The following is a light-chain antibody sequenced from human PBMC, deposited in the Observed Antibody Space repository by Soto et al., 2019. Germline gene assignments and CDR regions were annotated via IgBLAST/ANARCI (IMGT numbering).Light chain of an antibody. CDR1: QSVRSNF. V-gene: IGKV3-20*01. Sequence: EIVLTQSPGTLSLSPGERATLSCRAIQSVRSNFLAWYQQKPGQAPRLLIYDASTRATGIPARFSGSGSGTDFTLTISRLEPEDFAVYYCQQHGTSPITFGQGTRLEIK. CDR2: DAS. J-gene: IGKJ5*01. CDR3: QQHGTSPIT.